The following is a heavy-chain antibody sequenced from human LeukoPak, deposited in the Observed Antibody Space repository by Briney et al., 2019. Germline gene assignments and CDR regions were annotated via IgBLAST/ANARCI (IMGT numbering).Heavy chain of an antibody. J-gene: IGHJ4*02. Sequence: SETLSLTCTVSGASISSYYWSWIRQPPGKGLEWIAFMYCSGSTNYNPSLKSRVTISVDTSKNQFSLKLSSVTAADTAVYYCARRSISGNSWDYFDYWGQGTLVTVSS. CDR1: GASISSYY. CDR2: MYCSGST. V-gene: IGHV4-59*08. CDR3: ARRSISGNSWDYFDY. D-gene: IGHD4-23*01.